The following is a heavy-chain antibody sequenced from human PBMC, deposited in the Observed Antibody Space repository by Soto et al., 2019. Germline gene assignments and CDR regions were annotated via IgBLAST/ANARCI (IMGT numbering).Heavy chain of an antibody. CDR1: GYTFTSYG. V-gene: IGHV1-18*01. CDR2: ISAYNGNS. CDR3: ARIADCSTTSCPFPSRIHIPGYSYYYGLDV. J-gene: IGHJ6*02. D-gene: IGHD2-2*01. Sequence: ASVKVSCKASGYTFTSYGISWVRQAPGQGLEWVGWISAYNGNSNYAQKYHGRVTMTTDTSTNTAYMEMSSLRSDDTAVYYCARIADCSTTSCPFPSRIHIPGYSYYYGLDVWG.